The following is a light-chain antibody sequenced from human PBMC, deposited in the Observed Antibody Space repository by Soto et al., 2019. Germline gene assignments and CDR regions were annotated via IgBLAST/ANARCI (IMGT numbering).Light chain of an antibody. Sequence: DIQMTQSPFSLSASVADRVTITCRTSQSISSDLNWYQQKAGKAPKLLIYKASTLKSGVPSRFSGSGSGTEFTLTISSLQPDDFATYYCQHYNSYSEAFGQGTKVDIK. V-gene: IGKV1-5*03. CDR3: QHYNSYSEA. CDR1: QSISSD. CDR2: KAS. J-gene: IGKJ1*01.